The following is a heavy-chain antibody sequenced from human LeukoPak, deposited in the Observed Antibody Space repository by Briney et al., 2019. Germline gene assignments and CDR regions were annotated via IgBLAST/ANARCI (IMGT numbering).Heavy chain of an antibody. CDR1: GGSISSYY. D-gene: IGHD6-19*01. CDR3: ARSAGSSGWAPSDY. J-gene: IGHJ4*02. Sequence: SETLSLTCTVSGGSISSYYWSWIRQPPGKGLEWIGYIYYSGSTNYNPSLKSRVTMSVDTSRNQFFLRLSSVTAEDTAVYYCARSAGSSGWAPSDYWGQGTLVTVSS. CDR2: IYYSGST. V-gene: IGHV4-59*01.